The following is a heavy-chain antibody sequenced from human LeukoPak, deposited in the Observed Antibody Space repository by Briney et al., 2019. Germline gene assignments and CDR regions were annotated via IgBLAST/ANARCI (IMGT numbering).Heavy chain of an antibody. CDR3: AKFSARYSQDAFDI. D-gene: IGHD5-12*01. V-gene: IGHV3-48*03. CDR2: ISSSGSTI. CDR1: GFTFSNYE. Sequence: GGSLRLSCAASGFTFSNYEMNWVRQAPGKGLEWVSYISSSGSTIYYADSVKGRFTISRDNSKNTLYLQMNSLRAEDTAVYYCAKFSARYSQDAFDIWGQGTMVTVSS. J-gene: IGHJ3*02.